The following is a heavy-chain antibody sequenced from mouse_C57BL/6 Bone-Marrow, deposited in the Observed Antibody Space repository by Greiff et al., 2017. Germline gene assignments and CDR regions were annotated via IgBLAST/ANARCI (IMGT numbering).Heavy chain of an antibody. CDR3: AKGDTIIKDYFDY. Sequence: QVQLQQPGAELVMPGASVKLSCKASGYTFTSYWMHWVKQRPGQGLEWIGEIVPSVSSTNYNQKFKGKSTLTVDKSASTAYMQLSSLTSEDSAVYYCAKGDTIIKDYFDYWGQGTTLTVSS. CDR2: IVPSVSST. V-gene: IGHV1-69*01. D-gene: IGHD2-4*01. J-gene: IGHJ2*01. CDR1: GYTFTSYW.